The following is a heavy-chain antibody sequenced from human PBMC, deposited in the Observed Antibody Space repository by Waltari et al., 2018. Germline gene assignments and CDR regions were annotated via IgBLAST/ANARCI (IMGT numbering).Heavy chain of an antibody. D-gene: IGHD3-22*01. CDR2: IRSKAYGGTT. CDR3: TRVDYDNLTPNDAFDI. CDR1: GFTFGDYA. J-gene: IGHJ3*02. V-gene: IGHV3-49*04. Sequence: EVQLVESGGGLVQPGRSLRLSCTASGFTFGDYAMSWVRQAPGKGLEWVGFIRSKAYGGTTEYAASVKGRFTISRDDSKSIAYLQMNSLKTEDTAVYYCTRVDYDNLTPNDAFDIWGQGTMVTVSS.